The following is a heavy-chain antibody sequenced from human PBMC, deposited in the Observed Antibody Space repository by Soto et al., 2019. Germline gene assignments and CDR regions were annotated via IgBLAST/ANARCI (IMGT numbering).Heavy chain of an antibody. J-gene: IGHJ4*02. CDR1: GFTVSSNY. CDR2: IYSGGST. D-gene: IGHD3-10*01. Sequence: GSLRLSCAASGFTVSSNYMSWVRQAPGKGLEWVSVIYSGGSTYYADSVKGRFTISRDNSKNTLYLQMNSLRAEDTAVYYCARDGEVRGVIKYYFDYWGQGTLVTVSS. CDR3: ARDGEVRGVIKYYFDY. V-gene: IGHV3-66*01.